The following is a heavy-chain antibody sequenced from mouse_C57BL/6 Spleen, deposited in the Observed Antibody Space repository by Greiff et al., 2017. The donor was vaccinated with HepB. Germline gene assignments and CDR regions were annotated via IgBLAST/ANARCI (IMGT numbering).Heavy chain of an antibody. V-gene: IGHV5-17*01. CDR1: GFTFSDYG. D-gene: IGHD2-5*01. Sequence: EVQLVESGGGLVKPGGSLKLSCAASGFTFSDYGMHWVRQAPEKGLEWVAYISSGSSTIYYADTVKGRFTISRDNAKNTLFLRMTSLRSEDTAMYYCAMISNYGYFDVWGTGTTVTVSS. CDR3: AMISNYGYFDV. CDR2: ISSGSSTI. J-gene: IGHJ1*03.